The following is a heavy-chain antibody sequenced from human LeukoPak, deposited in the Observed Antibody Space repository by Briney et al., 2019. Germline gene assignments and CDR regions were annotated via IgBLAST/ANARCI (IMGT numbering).Heavy chain of an antibody. CDR2: INPNSGGT. V-gene: IGHV1-2*02. CDR1: GYTFTAYY. Sequence: ASVKVSCKASGYTFTAYYMHWVRQAPGQGLEWMGWINPNSGGTNYAQKFQGRVTMTRDTSISTAYMELSRLRSDDTAVYYCARGGGSYLVFFYYYYYMDVWGKGTTVTVSS. CDR3: ARGGGSYLVFFYYYYYMDV. D-gene: IGHD1-26*01. J-gene: IGHJ6*03.